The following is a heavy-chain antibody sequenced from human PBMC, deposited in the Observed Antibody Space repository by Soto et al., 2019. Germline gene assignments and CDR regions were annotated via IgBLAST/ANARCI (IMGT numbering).Heavy chain of an antibody. CDR2: IIPIFGTA. CDR3: ARTDFWSGYKGMDV. J-gene: IGHJ6*02. CDR1: GGTFSSYA. D-gene: IGHD3-3*01. V-gene: IGHV1-69*13. Sequence: GASVKVSCKASGGTFSSYAISWGRQAPGQGLEWMGGIIPIFGTANYAQKFQSRVTITADESTSTAYMELSSLRSEDTAVYYCARTDFWSGYKGMDVWGQGTTVTVSS.